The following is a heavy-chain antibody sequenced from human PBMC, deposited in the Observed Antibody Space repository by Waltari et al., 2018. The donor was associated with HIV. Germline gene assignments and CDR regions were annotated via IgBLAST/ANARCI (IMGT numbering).Heavy chain of an antibody. CDR1: GGTFISYA. Sequence: VQLVQSGAEVKKPGSSVKVSCKASGGTFISYAISWVRQAPGQGLEWMGGIIPIFGTANYAQKFQARVTFTADESTSTAYMELSSLSSEDTAVYYCARAGVDSGSGSPSAFDIWGQGTMVTVSS. CDR3: ARAGVDSGSGSPSAFDI. D-gene: IGHD3-10*01. J-gene: IGHJ3*02. V-gene: IGHV1-69*01. CDR2: IIPIFGTA.